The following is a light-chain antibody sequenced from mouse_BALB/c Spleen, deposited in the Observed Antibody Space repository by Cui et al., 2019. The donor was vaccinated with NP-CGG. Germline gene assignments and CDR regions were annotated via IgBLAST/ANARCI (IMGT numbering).Light chain of an antibody. J-gene: IGLJ1*01. CDR2: GTN. CDR1: TGAVTTSNY. Sequence: QAVVTQDSALTTSPGAPVTLTCRSSTGAVTTSNYANWVQEKPDHLFTGLIGGTNNRAPGVPARFSGSLIGDKAALTITRAQTEDEAIYFCALWYSNHWVFGGGTKLTVL. V-gene: IGLV1*01. CDR3: ALWYSNHWV.